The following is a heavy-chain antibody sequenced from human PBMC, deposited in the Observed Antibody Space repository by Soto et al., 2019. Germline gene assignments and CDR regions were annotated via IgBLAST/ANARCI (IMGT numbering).Heavy chain of an antibody. Sequence: ATGQGLEWMGWMNPNSGNTGYAQKFQGRVTMTRSTSISTAYMELSSLRSEDTAVYYCAREHYGNSAWFDPWGQGTLVTVSS. D-gene: IGHD3-10*01. J-gene: IGHJ5*02. V-gene: IGHV1-8*01. CDR3: AREHYGNSAWFDP. CDR2: MNPNSGNT.